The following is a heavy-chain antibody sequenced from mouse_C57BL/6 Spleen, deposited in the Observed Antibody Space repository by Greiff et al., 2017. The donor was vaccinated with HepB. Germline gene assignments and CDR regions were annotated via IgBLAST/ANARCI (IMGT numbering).Heavy chain of an antibody. Sequence: VQLQQSGPELVKPGASVKISCKASGYAFSSSWMNWVKQRPGKGLEWIGRIYPGDGDTNYNGKFKGKATLTADKSSSTAYMQLSSLTSEDSAVYFCARHYYGSSYWYFYVWGTGTTVTVSS. V-gene: IGHV1-82*01. CDR2: IYPGDGDT. D-gene: IGHD1-1*01. CDR3: ARHYYGSSYWYFYV. J-gene: IGHJ1*03. CDR1: GYAFSSSW.